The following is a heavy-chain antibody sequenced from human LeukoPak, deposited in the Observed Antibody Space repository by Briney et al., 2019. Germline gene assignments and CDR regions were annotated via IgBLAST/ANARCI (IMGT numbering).Heavy chain of an antibody. CDR2: IYTSGST. CDR1: GGSISSGSYY. Sequence: PSQTLSLTCTVSGGSISSGSYYWSWIRQPAGKGLEWIGRIYTSGSTNYNPSLKSRVTISVDTSKNQFSLKLSSVTAADTAVYYCAGEMIVVVITPFGAFDIWGQGTMVTVSS. D-gene: IGHD3-22*01. V-gene: IGHV4-61*02. J-gene: IGHJ3*02. CDR3: AGEMIVVVITPFGAFDI.